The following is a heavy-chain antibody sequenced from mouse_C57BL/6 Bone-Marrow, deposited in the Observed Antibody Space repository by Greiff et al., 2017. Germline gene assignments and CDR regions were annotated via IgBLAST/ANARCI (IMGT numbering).Heavy chain of an antibody. V-gene: IGHV14-4*01. J-gene: IGHJ1*03. D-gene: IGHD1-1*01. Sequence: VQLQQSGAELVRPGASVKLSCTASGFNIKDDYMHWVKQRPEQGLEWIGWIDPENGDTEYASKFQGKATITADTSSNTAYLQLSSLTSEDTAVYYCTTPYCGSSYGYWYFDVWGTGTTVTVSS. CDR2: IDPENGDT. CDR1: GFNIKDDY. CDR3: TTPYCGSSYGYWYFDV.